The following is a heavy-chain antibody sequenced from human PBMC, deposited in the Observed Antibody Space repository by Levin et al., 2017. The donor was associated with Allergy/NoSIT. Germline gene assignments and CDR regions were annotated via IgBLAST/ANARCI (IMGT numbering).Heavy chain of an antibody. CDR3: ARGSRDGYNLKLPSEY. J-gene: IGHJ4*02. CDR2: INPNSGGT. D-gene: IGHD5-24*01. CDR1: GYTFTDYY. Sequence: PGESLKISCKASGYTFTDYYMHWVRQAPGQGLEWMGWINPNSGGTNYPQKFQGTVTMTRDTSISTAYMELSRLRSDDTAVYYCARGSRDGYNLKLPSEYWGQGTLVTVSS. V-gene: IGHV1-2*02.